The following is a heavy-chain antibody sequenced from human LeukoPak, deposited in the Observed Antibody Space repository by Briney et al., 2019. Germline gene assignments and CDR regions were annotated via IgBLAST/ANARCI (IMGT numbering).Heavy chain of an antibody. J-gene: IGHJ4*02. CDR3: ARVDFSRYSSGWYFDY. CDR1: GYTFTIYG. V-gene: IGHV1-18*01. D-gene: IGHD6-19*01. Sequence: ASVKVSCKASGYTFTIYGISWVRQAPGQGLEWMGWISAYNGNTNYAQKLQGRVTMTTDTSTSTAYMELRSLRSDDTAVYYCARVDFSRYSSGWYFDYWGQGTLVTVSS. CDR2: ISAYNGNT.